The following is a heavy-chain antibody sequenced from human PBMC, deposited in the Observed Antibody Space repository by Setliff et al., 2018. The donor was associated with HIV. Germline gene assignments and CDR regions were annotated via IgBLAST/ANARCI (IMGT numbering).Heavy chain of an antibody. CDR3: ATLSGYSSGWYDFGRIASGGYYSMDV. J-gene: IGHJ6*03. CDR1: GFSFSSYG. Sequence: GGSLRLSCAASGFSFSSYGMNWVLQAPGKGLEWVSSISSSGSYIYYADSVKGRFTISRDNAKNSLYLQMNSLKTEDTAVYYCATLSGYSSGWYDFGRIASGGYYSMDVWGKGNAVTVSS. V-gene: IGHV3-21*04. D-gene: IGHD6-19*01. CDR2: ISSSGSYI.